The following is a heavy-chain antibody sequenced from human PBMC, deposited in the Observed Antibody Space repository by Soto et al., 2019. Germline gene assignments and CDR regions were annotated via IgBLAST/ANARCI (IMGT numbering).Heavy chain of an antibody. V-gene: IGHV3-23*01. J-gene: IGHJ4*02. CDR3: AKGDSYYVFWSGYSPFDY. CDR1: GFTFSSYA. D-gene: IGHD3-3*01. Sequence: EVQQLESGGGLVQPGGSLRLSCAASGFTFSSYAMSWVRQAPGKGLEWVSAISGSGGSTYYADSVKGRFTSSRDNSKNTLYLQMSILRAEDTAVYYCAKGDSYYVFWSGYSPFDYWGQGTLVTVSS. CDR2: ISGSGGST.